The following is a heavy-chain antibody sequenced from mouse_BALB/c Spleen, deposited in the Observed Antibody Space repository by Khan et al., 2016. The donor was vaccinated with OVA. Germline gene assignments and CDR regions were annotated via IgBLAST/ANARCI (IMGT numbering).Heavy chain of an antibody. V-gene: IGHV1-7*01. J-gene: IGHJ2*01. Sequence: VQLQQSGAELAKPGASVKMSCKASGYTFINYWILWVKQRPGQGLEWIGYINPSTGYTEYTQNFKDKATLTADKSSSTAYMQLSSLTSEDSAVXYCARSGLRYDLDYWGQGTTLTVSS. CDR2: INPSTGYT. CDR3: ARSGLRYDLDY. CDR1: GYTFINYW. D-gene: IGHD1-1*01.